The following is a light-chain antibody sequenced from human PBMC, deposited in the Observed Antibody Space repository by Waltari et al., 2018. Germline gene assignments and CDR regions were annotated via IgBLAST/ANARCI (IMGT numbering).Light chain of an antibody. CDR1: QRISNIY. CDR3: QHCGGSPPYT. V-gene: IGKV3-20*01. CDR2: GAS. Sequence: EIVLTQSPGTLSLSPGERATLSCRANQRISNIYLAWYQQKSGQAPGLLSYGASYRATGIPDRVSGSGSGTDFTLTIDRVEPEDVAVYYCQHCGGSPPYTFGQGTKLKI. J-gene: IGKJ2*01.